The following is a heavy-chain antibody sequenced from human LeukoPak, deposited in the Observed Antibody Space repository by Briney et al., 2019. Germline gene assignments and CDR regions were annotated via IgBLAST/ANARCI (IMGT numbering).Heavy chain of an antibody. J-gene: IGHJ6*03. CDR1: GYTFTSYG. V-gene: IGHV1-18*01. D-gene: IGHD2-2*01. CDR2: ISAYNGNT. Sequence: GASVKVSCKASGYTFTSYGISWVRQAPGQGLEWMGWISAYNGNTNYAQKLQGRVTMTTDTSTSTAYMELSRLRSDDTAVYYCARDPLYCSSTSCSFWPLPKYYYMDVWGKGTTVTVSS. CDR3: ARDPLYCSSTSCSFWPLPKYYYMDV.